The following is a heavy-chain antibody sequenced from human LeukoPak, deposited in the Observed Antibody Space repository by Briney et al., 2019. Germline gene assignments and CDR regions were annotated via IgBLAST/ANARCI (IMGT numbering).Heavy chain of an antibody. Sequence: ASVKVSCKASGYTFTNYAIHWVRQAPGQRLEWMGWISAGNGNTKYSQKFQGRVTITRDTSASTVYMDLSSLRSEDTAVYYCARDHDYDYLWGSYRYDLGFDYWGHGTLVTVSS. CDR3: ARDHDYDYLWGSYRYDLGFDY. CDR2: ISAGNGNT. CDR1: GYTFTNYA. V-gene: IGHV1-3*01. J-gene: IGHJ4*01. D-gene: IGHD3-16*02.